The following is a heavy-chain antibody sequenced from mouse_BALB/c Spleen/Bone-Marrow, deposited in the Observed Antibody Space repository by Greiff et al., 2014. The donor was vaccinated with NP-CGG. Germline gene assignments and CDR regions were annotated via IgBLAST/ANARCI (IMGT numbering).Heavy chain of an antibody. J-gene: IGHJ4*01. CDR1: GYTFTSYY. CDR3: ARDTMDY. CDR2: IYPGNVNT. Sequence: VQLQQSGPELVKPGASVRISCKASGYTFTSYYIHWVKQRPGQGLEWIGWIYPGNVNTKYNEKFKGKATLTADKSSSTAYMQLSRLTSEDSAVYFWARDTMDYWGQGTSVTVSS. V-gene: IGHV1S56*01.